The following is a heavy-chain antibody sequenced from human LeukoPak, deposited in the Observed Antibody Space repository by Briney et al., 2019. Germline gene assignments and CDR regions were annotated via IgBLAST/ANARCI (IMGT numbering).Heavy chain of an antibody. CDR2: INHSGST. V-gene: IGHV4-34*01. CDR1: GGSFSCYY. Sequence: SETVSLTCAVYGGSFSCYYWSWIRQPPRKGLEWVGEINHSGSTNYNPSLKSRVTISVDTSKNQFSLKLSSVTAADTAVYYCARGGDLRDIVVVPAAIRSNWFDPWGQGTLGTVSS. CDR3: ARGGDLRDIVVVPAAIRSNWFDP. D-gene: IGHD2-2*02. J-gene: IGHJ5*02.